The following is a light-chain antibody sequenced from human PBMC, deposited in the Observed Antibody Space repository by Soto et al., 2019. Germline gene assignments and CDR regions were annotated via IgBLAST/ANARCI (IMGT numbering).Light chain of an antibody. CDR3: QQYNGYWT. J-gene: IGKJ1*01. V-gene: IGKV1-5*03. Sequence: DIQMTQSPSTLSASVGDRVTITCRASQSISDLLAWYQQKPGKAPKLLIYKASSLKCGVPSRFSGSGSGTEYTLTISSLQPDDFATYYCQQYNGYWTFGQGTKVEIK. CDR1: QSISDL. CDR2: KAS.